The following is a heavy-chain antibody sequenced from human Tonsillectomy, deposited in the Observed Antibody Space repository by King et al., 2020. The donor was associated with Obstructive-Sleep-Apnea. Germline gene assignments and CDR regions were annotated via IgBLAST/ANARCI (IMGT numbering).Heavy chain of an antibody. J-gene: IGHJ4*02. D-gene: IGHD4/OR15-4a*01. CDR3: ARATRLWLDFDY. CDR2: ISSTSFTT. V-gene: IGHV3-48*04. Sequence: VQLVESGGGLVQPGGSLRLSCAASGFTFSNYSMNWVRQAPGKGLEWVSYISSTSFTTYYADSVKGRFTVSRDNAKNSLYLQMNSLRAEDTAVYYCARATRLWLDFDYWGQGTLVTVSS. CDR1: GFTFSNYS.